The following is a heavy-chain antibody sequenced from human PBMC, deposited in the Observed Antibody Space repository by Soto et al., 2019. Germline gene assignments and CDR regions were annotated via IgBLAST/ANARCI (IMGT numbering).Heavy chain of an antibody. CDR3: ATDMVAGRPNAFDI. V-gene: IGHV1-24*01. J-gene: IGHJ3*02. Sequence: ASVKVSCKLSGYTLTELSMHWVRQAPGKGIEWMGGFDAEDGETIYAQKFQGRVTMTEDTSTDTAYMELSSLRSEDTAVYYCATDMVAGRPNAFDIWGQGTMVTVS. D-gene: IGHD6-6*01. CDR1: GYTLTELS. CDR2: FDAEDGET.